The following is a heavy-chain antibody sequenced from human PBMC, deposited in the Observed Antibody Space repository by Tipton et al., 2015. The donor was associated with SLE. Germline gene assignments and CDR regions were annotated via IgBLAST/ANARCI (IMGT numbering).Heavy chain of an antibody. CDR3: AGAWQGYCSGGTCYVLDY. CDR2: ISYSETT. CDR1: GGSISSHY. D-gene: IGHD2-15*01. V-gene: IGHV4-59*11. Sequence: LRLSCTVSGGSISSHYWSWIRQSPGKGLEWIGYISYSETTNYNPSLKSRVTISVDTSKNQFSLKLRSVTAADTAVYYCAGAWQGYCSGGTCYVLDYWGQGTLVSVSS. J-gene: IGHJ4*02.